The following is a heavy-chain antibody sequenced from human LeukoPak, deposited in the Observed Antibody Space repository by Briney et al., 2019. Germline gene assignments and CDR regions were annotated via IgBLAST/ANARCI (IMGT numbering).Heavy chain of an antibody. J-gene: IGHJ6*03. CDR2: INPNSGGT. CDR3: ARGRDSSGYYYYYYYMDV. D-gene: IGHD3-22*01. V-gene: IGHV1-2*02. CDR1: GYTFTGYY. Sequence: ASVKVSCKASGYTFTGYYMHWVRQAPGQGLEWMGWINPNSGGTNYAQKFQGRVTMTRDTSISTAYMELSRLRSDDTAVYYCARGRDSSGYYYYYYYMDVWGKGTTVTVSS.